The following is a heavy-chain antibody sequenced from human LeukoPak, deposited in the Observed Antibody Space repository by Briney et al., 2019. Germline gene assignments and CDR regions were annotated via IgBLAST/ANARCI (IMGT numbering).Heavy chain of an antibody. V-gene: IGHV1-24*01. Sequence: ASVKVSCKVSGYTLTELSMHWVRQAPGKGLEWMGGFDPEDGETIYAQKFQGRVTMTEDTSTDTAYMELSSLRSEDTAVYYCATVHYCSSTSCRHDAFDIWGQGTMVTVSS. CDR1: GYTLTELS. D-gene: IGHD2-2*01. J-gene: IGHJ3*02. CDR3: ATVHYCSSTSCRHDAFDI. CDR2: FDPEDGET.